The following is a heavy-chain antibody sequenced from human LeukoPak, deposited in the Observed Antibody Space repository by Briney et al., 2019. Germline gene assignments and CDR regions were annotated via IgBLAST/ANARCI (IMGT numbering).Heavy chain of an antibody. V-gene: IGHV3-48*03. CDR3: TTLTVASSFDY. D-gene: IGHD6-19*01. CDR2: ISSSGGTR. J-gene: IGHJ4*02. Sequence: GGSLRLSCAASEFAFSVYEMYWVRQDPGKGLEWVSYISSSGGTRYYADSVKGRFTISRDNAKNSLYLQMNSLRAEDTAVYYCTTLTVASSFDYWGQGALVTLSS. CDR1: EFAFSVYE.